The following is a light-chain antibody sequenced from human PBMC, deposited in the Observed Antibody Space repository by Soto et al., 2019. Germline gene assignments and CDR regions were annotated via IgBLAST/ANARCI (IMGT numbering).Light chain of an antibody. CDR3: QYCGSSPWT. V-gene: IGKV3-20*01. CDR2: SAS. CDR1: QSVNPYY. J-gene: IGKJ1*01. Sequence: EIVLTQSPGTLSLSPGERATLSCRASQSVNPYYLAWYQQKPRQAPRLLIYSASSRATGIPDRFSGSGSGTYFTLTISILEPEDFVVYYCQYCGSSPWTFGQGTKVEIK.